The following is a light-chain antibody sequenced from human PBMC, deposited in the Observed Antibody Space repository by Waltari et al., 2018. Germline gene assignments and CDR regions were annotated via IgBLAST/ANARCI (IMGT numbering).Light chain of an antibody. CDR3: QQCYTFPYT. V-gene: IGKV4-1*01. CDR1: HSVLSRSNNKNY. CDR2: WAS. Sequence: DIVLTQSPDSLAVSLGESATINCKSSHSVLSRSNNKNYLGWYQQIPGQPPKLLITWASTRESGVPDRLRGSGSGAAFTLTISSLPAEDVAVYFCQQCYTFPYTFGPGTKLEIK. J-gene: IGKJ2*01.